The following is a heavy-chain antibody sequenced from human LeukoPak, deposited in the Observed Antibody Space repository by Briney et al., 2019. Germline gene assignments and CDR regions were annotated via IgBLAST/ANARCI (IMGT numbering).Heavy chain of an antibody. J-gene: IGHJ4*02. D-gene: IGHD1-1*01. CDR1: GGSFSGYY. CDR3: ARLTRRSGNYFDY. Sequence: KSSETLSLTCAVYGGSFSGYYWSWIRQPPGKGLEWIGEINHSGSTNYNPSLKSRVTISVDTSKNQFSLKLSSVTAADTAVYYCARLTRRSGNYFDYWGQGTLVTVSS. V-gene: IGHV4-34*01. CDR2: INHSGST.